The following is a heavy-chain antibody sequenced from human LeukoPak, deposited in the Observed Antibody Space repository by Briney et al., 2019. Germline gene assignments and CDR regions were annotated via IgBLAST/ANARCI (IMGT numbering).Heavy chain of an antibody. CDR3: ARSRQAHWGLDY. CDR1: GYAFTGFY. CDR2: INPNSGGT. J-gene: IGHJ4*02. V-gene: IGHV1-2*02. D-gene: IGHD7-27*01. Sequence: ASVKVSCKASGYAFTGFYMHWVRQAPGQGLEWMGWINPNSGGTNYAQKFQGRVTMTRDTSISTAYMELSRLRSDDTAVYYCARSRQAHWGLDYWGQGTLVTVSS.